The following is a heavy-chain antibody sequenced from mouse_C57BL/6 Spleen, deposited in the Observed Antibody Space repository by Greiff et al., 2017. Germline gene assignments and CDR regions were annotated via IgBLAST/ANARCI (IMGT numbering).Heavy chain of an antibody. Sequence: QVQLQQPGAELVKPGASVKLSCKASGYTFTSYWMHWVKQRPGQGLEWIGMIHPNSGSTNYNEKFKSKATLTVDKSSSTAYMQLSSLTSEDSAVYYCARSLATVVATPDYWGQGTTLTVSS. CDR1: GYTFTSYW. CDR2: IHPNSGST. V-gene: IGHV1-64*01. J-gene: IGHJ2*01. D-gene: IGHD1-1*01. CDR3: ARSLATVVATPDY.